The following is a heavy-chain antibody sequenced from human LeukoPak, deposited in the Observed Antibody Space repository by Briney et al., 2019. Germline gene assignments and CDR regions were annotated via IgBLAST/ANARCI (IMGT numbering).Heavy chain of an antibody. J-gene: IGHJ4*02. Sequence: ASVTVSCKASGYTFTSYDINWVRQATGQGLEWMGWMNPNSGNTGYAQKFQGRVTITRNTSISTAYMELSSLRSEDTAVYYCARGTAMVRDGMKSPNLYFDYWGQGTLVTVSS. V-gene: IGHV1-8*03. CDR1: GYTFTSYD. CDR3: ARGTAMVRDGMKSPNLYFDY. D-gene: IGHD5-18*01. CDR2: MNPNSGNT.